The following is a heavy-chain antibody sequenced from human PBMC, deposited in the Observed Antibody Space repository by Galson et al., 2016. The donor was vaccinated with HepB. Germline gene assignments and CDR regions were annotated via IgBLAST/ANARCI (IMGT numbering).Heavy chain of an antibody. V-gene: IGHV4-59*01. D-gene: IGHD3-22*01. CDR2: INYIGTT. J-gene: IGHJ6*02. Sequence: SETLSLTCTVSGGSINTYYWSWIRQPPGKGLEWVGYINYIGTTNYSSSLKSRVSLSVDTSKNQFSLKLTSVTAADTAVYYCARGPADYYDRSAYKYYDYYYGMDVWGQGTTVTVSS. CDR3: ARGPADYYDRSAYKYYDYYYGMDV. CDR1: GGSINTYY.